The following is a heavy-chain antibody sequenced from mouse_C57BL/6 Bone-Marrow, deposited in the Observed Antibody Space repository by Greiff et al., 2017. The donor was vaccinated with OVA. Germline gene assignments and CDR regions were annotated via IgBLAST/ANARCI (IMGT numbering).Heavy chain of an antibody. Sequence: EVQLVESGGGLVKPGGSLKLSCAASGFTFSSYTMSWVRQTPEKRLEWVATISGGGGNTYYPDSVKGRFTISRDNAKNTLYLQMSSLRSEDTALYYCARRYYGSSPYYFDYWGQGTTLTVSS. D-gene: IGHD1-1*01. CDR3: ARRYYGSSPYYFDY. J-gene: IGHJ2*01. CDR1: GFTFSSYT. V-gene: IGHV5-9*01. CDR2: ISGGGGNT.